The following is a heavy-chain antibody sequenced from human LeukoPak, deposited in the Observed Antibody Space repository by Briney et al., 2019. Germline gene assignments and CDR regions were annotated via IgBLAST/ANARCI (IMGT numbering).Heavy chain of an antibody. D-gene: IGHD3-22*01. J-gene: IGHJ4*02. CDR2: IDPSDSYT. CDR1: GFTFTNYW. V-gene: IGHV5-10-1*01. CDR3: ARHRSDYYDSSGYYNY. Sequence: GESLKISCKGSGFTFTNYWISWVRQMPGKGLEWMGRIDPSDSYTNYSPSFQGHVTISADKSISTAYLQWSSLKASDTAMYYCARHRSDYYDSSGYYNYWGQGTLVTVSS.